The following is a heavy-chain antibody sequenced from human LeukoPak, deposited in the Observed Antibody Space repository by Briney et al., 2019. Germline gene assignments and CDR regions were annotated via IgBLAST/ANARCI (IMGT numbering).Heavy chain of an antibody. J-gene: IGHJ4*02. D-gene: IGHD3-22*01. CDR3: ARDHATYYYDSSGYYDY. CDR1: GFTFSSYS. CDR2: ISSSSSTI. V-gene: IGHV3-48*04. Sequence: GGSLRLSCAASGFTFSSYSMNWARQAPGKGLEWVSYISSSSSTIYYADSVKGRFTISRDNAKNSLYLQMNSLSAEDTAVYYCARDHATYYYDSSGYYDYWGQGTLVTVSS.